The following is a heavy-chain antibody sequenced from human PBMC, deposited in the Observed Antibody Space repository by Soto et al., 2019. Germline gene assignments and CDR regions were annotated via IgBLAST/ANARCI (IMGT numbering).Heavy chain of an antibody. D-gene: IGHD3-3*01. CDR2: INTNTGNP. V-gene: IGHV7-4-1*01. CDR3: ARDPGRRYYDFWSGYYGNYYYYMDV. Sequence: GASVKVSCKASGYTFTSYAMNWVRQAPGQGLEWMGWINTNTGNPTYAQGFTGRFVFSLDTSVGTAYLQICSLKAEDTAVYYCARDPGRRYYDFWSGYYGNYYYYMDVWGKETTVTVSS. J-gene: IGHJ6*03. CDR1: GYTFTSYA.